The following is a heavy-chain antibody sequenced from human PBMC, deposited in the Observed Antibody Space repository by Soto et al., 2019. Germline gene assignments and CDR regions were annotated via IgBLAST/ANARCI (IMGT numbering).Heavy chain of an antibody. V-gene: IGHV4-34*01. CDR3: ARSPNGGSGYYSCFDY. J-gene: IGHJ4*02. D-gene: IGHD3-22*01. Sequence: QVQLQQWGAGLLKPSETLSLTCAVYGGSFSGYYWSWIRQPPGKGLEWIGEINHSGSTNYNPSLKSLVTISVDTSKNQFSLKLSSVTAADTAVYYCARSPNGGSGYYSCFDYWGQGTLVTVSS. CDR1: GGSFSGYY. CDR2: INHSGST.